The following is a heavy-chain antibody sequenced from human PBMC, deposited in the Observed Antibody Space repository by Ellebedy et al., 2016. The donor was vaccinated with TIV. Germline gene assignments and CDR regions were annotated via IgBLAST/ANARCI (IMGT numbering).Heavy chain of an antibody. Sequence: SETLSLTXTVSGGSIGSSYLNWIRQPAGRGLEWIGRIFTTGSTSYNPSLKSRVTMSLDTSKNQFSLKLTSVTAADTAVYYCARDDQVYCDGITCSNYMGVWGKGTTVSVSS. CDR2: IFTTGST. J-gene: IGHJ6*03. V-gene: IGHV4-4*07. CDR3: ARDDQVYCDGITCSNYMGV. D-gene: IGHD2-21*01. CDR1: GGSIGSSY.